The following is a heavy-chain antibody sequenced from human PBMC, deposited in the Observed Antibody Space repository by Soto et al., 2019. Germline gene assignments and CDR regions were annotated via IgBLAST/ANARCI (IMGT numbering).Heavy chain of an antibody. Sequence: EVQLVESGGGLVQPGGSLRLSCEASGVTVNNCFMTWVRQAPGKGLEWVSTISDGGSTYYADSVNGRFIFSRDSSRNTVYLQMNSLRAGDTAVYYCARDTLVGAYDFCHGGQGTLVTVSS. D-gene: IGHD3-3*01. J-gene: IGHJ4*02. V-gene: IGHV3-66*01. CDR3: ARDTLVGAYDFCH. CDR1: GVTVNNCF. CDR2: ISDGGST.